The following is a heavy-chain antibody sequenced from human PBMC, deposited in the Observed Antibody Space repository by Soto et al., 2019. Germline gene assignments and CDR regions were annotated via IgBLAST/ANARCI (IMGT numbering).Heavy chain of an antibody. CDR3: AKGSVSGSSGFDY. D-gene: IGHD6-6*01. V-gene: IGHV3-30*18. CDR2: ISYDGSNK. Sequence: PGGSLRLSCAASGFTFSSYGMHWVRQAPGKGLEWVAVISYDGSNKYYAGSVKGRFTISRDNSKNTLYLQMNSLRAEDTAVYYCAKGSVSGSSGFDYWGQGTLVTVSS. J-gene: IGHJ4*02. CDR1: GFTFSSYG.